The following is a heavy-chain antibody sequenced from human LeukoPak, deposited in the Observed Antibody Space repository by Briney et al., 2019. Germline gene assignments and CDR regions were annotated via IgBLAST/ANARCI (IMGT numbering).Heavy chain of an antibody. CDR1: GFTFSSYG. D-gene: IGHD1-26*01. V-gene: IGHV3-30*18. CDR2: ISYDGSNK. Sequence: GGSLRLSCAASGFTFSSYGMHWVRQAPGKGLEWVAVISYDGSNKYYADSVKGRFTISRDNSKNTLYLQMNSQRAEDTAVYYCAKAIVGAAFDYWGQGTLVTVSS. CDR3: AKAIVGAAFDY. J-gene: IGHJ4*02.